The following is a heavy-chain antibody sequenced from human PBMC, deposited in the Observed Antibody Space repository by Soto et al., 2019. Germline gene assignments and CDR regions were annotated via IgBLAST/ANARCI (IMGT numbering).Heavy chain of an antibody. Sequence: GASVKVSCKASGGTFSSYAISWVRQAPGQGLEWMGGIIPIFGTANYAQKFQGRVTITADKSTSTAYMELSSLRSEDMAVYYCARTVAGYNWNYGAAFDIWGQGTMVTVSS. CDR2: IIPIFGTA. V-gene: IGHV1-69*06. CDR3: ARTVAGYNWNYGAAFDI. CDR1: GGTFSSYA. D-gene: IGHD1-7*01. J-gene: IGHJ3*02.